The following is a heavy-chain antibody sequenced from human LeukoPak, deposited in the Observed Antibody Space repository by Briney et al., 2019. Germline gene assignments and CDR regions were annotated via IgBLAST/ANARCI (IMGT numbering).Heavy chain of an antibody. CDR3: ARDRLSGSYIVY. J-gene: IGHJ4*02. D-gene: IGHD1-26*01. CDR2: ISSSSTI. Sequence: PGGSLRLSCAPSGFTFSSYSMNWVRQAPGKGLEWVSYISSSSTIYYADSVKGRFTISRDNARNSMYLQMNSLRAEDSTVYYCARDRLSGSYIVYWGQGTLVTVSS. V-gene: IGHV3-48*01. CDR1: GFTFSSYS.